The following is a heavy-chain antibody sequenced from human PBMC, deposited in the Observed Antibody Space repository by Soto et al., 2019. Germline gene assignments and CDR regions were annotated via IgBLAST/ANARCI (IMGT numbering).Heavy chain of an antibody. Sequence: SETLSLTCTVSGGSISSYYWSWIRQPPGKGLEWIGYIYYSGSTNYNPSLKSRVTISVDTSKNQFSLKLSSVTAADTAVYYCARLNGGGVIFGVVKRHTSYYLDYWGQGTLVTVSS. CDR2: IYYSGST. CDR1: GGSISSYY. J-gene: IGHJ4*02. V-gene: IGHV4-59*08. D-gene: IGHD3-3*01. CDR3: ARLNGGGVIFGVVKRHTSYYLDY.